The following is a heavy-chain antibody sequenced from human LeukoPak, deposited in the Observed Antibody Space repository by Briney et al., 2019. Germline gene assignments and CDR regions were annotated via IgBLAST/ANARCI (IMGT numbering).Heavy chain of an antibody. CDR3: ARQDGVTGTPPNWFDP. D-gene: IGHD1-7*01. Sequence: SETLSLTCTVSGCSISSYYWSWIRQPPGKGLEWIGYIYTSGSTNYNPSLKSRVTISVDTSKNQFSLKLSSVTAADTAVYYCARQDGVTGTPPNWFDPWGQGTLVTVSS. J-gene: IGHJ5*02. CDR2: IYTSGST. V-gene: IGHV4-4*09. CDR1: GCSISSYY.